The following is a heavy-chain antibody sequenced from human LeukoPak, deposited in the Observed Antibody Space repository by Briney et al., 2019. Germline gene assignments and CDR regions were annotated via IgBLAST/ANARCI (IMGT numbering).Heavy chain of an antibody. Sequence: PGGSLRLSCAASGFTFSSYSMNWVRQAPGKGLEWVSSISSSSSYIYYADSVKGRFTISRDNAKNSLYLQMNSLRAEDTAVYYCARGDTVTMFRALWYWGQGTLVTVSS. D-gene: IGHD4-17*01. J-gene: IGHJ4*02. CDR1: GFTFSSYS. CDR2: ISSSSSYI. V-gene: IGHV3-21*01. CDR3: ARGDTVTMFRALWY.